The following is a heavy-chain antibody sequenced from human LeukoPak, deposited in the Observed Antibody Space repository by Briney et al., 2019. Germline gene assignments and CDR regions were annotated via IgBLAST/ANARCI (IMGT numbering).Heavy chain of an antibody. D-gene: IGHD1-14*01. J-gene: IGHJ6*03. CDR3: ARDFRNGGMDV. CDR2: ISNSGSTI. V-gene: IGHV3-11*01. Sequence: GGSLRLSCAASGFTLCDYYMRWLRQAPGKGLEWVSYISNSGSTIDYADSVKGRFTVSRDNAKNSLYLQMNSLRAEDTSVYYCARDFRNGGMDVWGKGTTVTISS. CDR1: GFTLCDYY.